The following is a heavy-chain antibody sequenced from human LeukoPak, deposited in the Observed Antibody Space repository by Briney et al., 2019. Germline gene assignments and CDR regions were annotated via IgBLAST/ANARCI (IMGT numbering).Heavy chain of an antibody. Sequence: SSETLTLTCTVSGGSISSGDYYWSWIRQPPGKGLEWIGYIYYSGSTYYNPSLKSRVTISVDTSKNQFPLKLSSVTAADTAVYYCARGATAMVHDAFDIWGQGTMVTVSS. CDR3: ARGATAMVHDAFDI. V-gene: IGHV4-30-4*08. CDR2: IYYSGST. CDR1: GGSISSGDYY. D-gene: IGHD5-18*01. J-gene: IGHJ3*02.